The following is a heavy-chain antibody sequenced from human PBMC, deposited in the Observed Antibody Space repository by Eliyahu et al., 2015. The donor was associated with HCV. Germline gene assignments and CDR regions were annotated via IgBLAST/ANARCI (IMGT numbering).Heavy chain of an antibody. J-gene: IGHJ5*02. CDR2: IHYSGST. CDR1: GGPIXTSS. CDR3: ASGGGGIAVTGTGGWFDP. D-gene: IGHD6-19*01. V-gene: IGHV4-59*01. Sequence: QVQLQESGPGLVKPSETLSLTCTVSGGPIXTSSWSWIRQPPGKGLEWIGYIHYSGSTNYNPSPKSRVTIALDTSKNQFSLNLTSVTAADTAMYYCASGGGGIAVTGTGGWFDPWGQGTLVTVSS.